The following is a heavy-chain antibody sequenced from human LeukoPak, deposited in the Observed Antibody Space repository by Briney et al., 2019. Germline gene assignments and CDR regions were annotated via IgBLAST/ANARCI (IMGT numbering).Heavy chain of an antibody. CDR3: ARIAVAGMFWVDYFDY. J-gene: IGHJ4*02. CDR2: IYRTGST. D-gene: IGHD6-19*01. CDR1: GGSISSNNW. V-gene: IGHV4-4*02. Sequence: PSGTLSLTCAVSGGSISSNNWWSWVRQPPGKGLEWIGEIYRTGSTNYNPSLKSRVTISVDKSKNQFSLKLSSVTAADTAVYYCARIAVAGMFWVDYFDYWGQGTLVTVSS.